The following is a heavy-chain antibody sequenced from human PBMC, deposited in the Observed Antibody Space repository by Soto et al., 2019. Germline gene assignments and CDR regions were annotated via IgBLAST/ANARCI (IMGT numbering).Heavy chain of an antibody. D-gene: IGHD6-13*01. J-gene: IGHJ4*02. CDR3: AKYSTSWRGGHFDY. CDR1: GFTFSSYA. V-gene: IGHV3-23*01. Sequence: EVQLLESGRGLVQPGGSLRLSCAASGFTFSSYAMSWVRQAPGKGLEWVLAVSSSGGSTYYADSVKGRFTISRDNSKKTLYLQMNSLRAEDTAVYYCAKYSTSWRGGHFDYWGQGTLVTVSS. CDR2: VSSSGGST.